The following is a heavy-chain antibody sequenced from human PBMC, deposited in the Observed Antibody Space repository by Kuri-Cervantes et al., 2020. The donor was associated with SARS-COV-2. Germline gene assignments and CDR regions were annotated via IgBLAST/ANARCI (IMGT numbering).Heavy chain of an antibody. Sequence: GESLKISCAASGFTFSSYGMHWVRQAPGKGLEWVAVIWYGGSNKYYADSAKGRFTISRDNAKNSLYLQMNSLRAEDTAVYYCARVVVVPAATEKQWLVWRLHDYWGQGTLVTVSS. V-gene: IGHV3-33*08. J-gene: IGHJ4*02. CDR1: GFTFSSYG. CDR2: IWYGGSNK. CDR3: ARVVVVPAATEKQWLVWRLHDY. D-gene: IGHD2-2*01.